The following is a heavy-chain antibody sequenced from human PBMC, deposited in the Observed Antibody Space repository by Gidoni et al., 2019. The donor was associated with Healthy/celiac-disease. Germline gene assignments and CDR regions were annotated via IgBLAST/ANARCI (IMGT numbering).Heavy chain of an antibody. CDR2: IIPIFGTA. V-gene: IGHV1-69*06. D-gene: IGHD4-17*01. CDR1: GGPFSSYA. J-gene: IGHJ2*01. CDR3: ARRGEGDYGDYRYWYFDL. Sequence: QVQLVQSGAELKKPGSSVKVSCKASGGPFSSYAISWVRQAPGQGLEWMGGIIPIFGTANYAQKFQGRVTITADKSTSTAYMELSSLRSEDTAVYYCARRGEGDYGDYRYWYFDLWGRGTLVTVSS.